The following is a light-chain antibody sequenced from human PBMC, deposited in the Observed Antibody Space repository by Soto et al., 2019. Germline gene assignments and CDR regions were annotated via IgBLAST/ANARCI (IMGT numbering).Light chain of an antibody. CDR1: QSLLHITGETF. CDR3: MQALTAPPT. V-gene: IGKV2-29*03. CDR2: EVS. J-gene: IGKJ1*01. Sequence: DVVMTQTPLSLSVAPGQPASISCKSSQSLLHITGETFLFWYLQKPGQSPQLLIYEVSTRVSGVPDRFSGSGSGTDFTLEISRVETDDVGIYYCMQALTAPPTFGQGTKVEIK.